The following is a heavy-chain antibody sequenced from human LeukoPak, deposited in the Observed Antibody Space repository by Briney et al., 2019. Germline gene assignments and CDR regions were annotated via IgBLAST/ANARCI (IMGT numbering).Heavy chain of an antibody. CDR2: MNPNSGNT. D-gene: IGHD6-13*01. V-gene: IGHV1-8*01. CDR3: ARGWSSAAAGILWW. CDR1: GYTSTSYD. J-gene: IGHJ4*02. Sequence: ASVKVSCKASGYTSTSYDINWVRQATGQGLEWMGWMNPNSGNTGYAQKFQGRVTMTRNTSISTAYMELSSLRSEDTAVYYCARGWSSAAAGILWWWGQGTLVTVSS.